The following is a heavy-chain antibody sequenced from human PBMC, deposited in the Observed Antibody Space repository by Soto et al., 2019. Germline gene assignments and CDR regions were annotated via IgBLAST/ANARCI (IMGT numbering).Heavy chain of an antibody. Sequence: GGSLRLSCAGSGFTFSTYGMHWVRQAPGKGLEWVAVIWHDGSNKHYADSVKGRFTISRDNSENTLYLHLNSVTPEDTAVYYCAREFPYYESSDSYFDYWGQGALVTVSS. V-gene: IGHV3-33*08. CDR3: AREFPYYESSDSYFDY. CDR2: IWHDGSNK. J-gene: IGHJ4*02. CDR1: GFTFSTYG. D-gene: IGHD3-16*01.